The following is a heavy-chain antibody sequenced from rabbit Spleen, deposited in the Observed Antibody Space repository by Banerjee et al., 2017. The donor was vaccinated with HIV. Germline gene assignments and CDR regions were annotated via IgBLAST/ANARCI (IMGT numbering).Heavy chain of an antibody. V-gene: IGHV1S45*01. Sequence: QEQLVESGGGLVKPEGSLTLTCKASAFSFSDRDVMCWVRQAPGKGLEWIACIDTGSSGFTYFATWAKGRFTCSKTSSTTVTLQVTSLTAADTATYFCTRDDGSGHYIDGYFKLWGQGTLVTVS. D-gene: IGHD1-1*01. CDR3: TRDDGSGHYIDGYFKL. CDR1: AFSFSDRDV. J-gene: IGHJ4*01. CDR2: IDTGSSGFT.